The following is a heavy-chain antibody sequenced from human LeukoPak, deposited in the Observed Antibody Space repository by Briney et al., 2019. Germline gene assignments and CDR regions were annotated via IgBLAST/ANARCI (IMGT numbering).Heavy chain of an antibody. J-gene: IGHJ4*02. CDR2: ISVYIGKA. CDR1: GYTFTSHG. CDR3: ARVVLPAGILGPKMDPDPIHYPDY. D-gene: IGHD6-19*01. V-gene: IGHV1-18*01. Sequence: GASVKVSCKASGYTFTSHGISWVRQAPGQGLEWLGWISVYIGKAYYAQKVQGRVTMTADTSTSTAYMELRRLRSDDTATYYCARVVLPAGILGPKMDPDPIHYPDYWGQGTLVTVSS.